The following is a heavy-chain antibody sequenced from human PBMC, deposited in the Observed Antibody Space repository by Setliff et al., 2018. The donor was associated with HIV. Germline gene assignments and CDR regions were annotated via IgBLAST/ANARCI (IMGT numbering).Heavy chain of an antibody. CDR3: AKGDGYFDL. J-gene: IGHJ2*01. V-gene: IGHV3-33*06. CDR2: IWYDGSNK. CDR1: GFTFSSYG. Sequence: GGSLRLSCAASGFTFSSYGMHWVRQAPGKGLEWVAVIWYDGSNKYYADSVKGRFTISRDNSKNTLYLQMNSLRAEDTAVYYCAKGDGYFDLWGRGTLVTVSS.